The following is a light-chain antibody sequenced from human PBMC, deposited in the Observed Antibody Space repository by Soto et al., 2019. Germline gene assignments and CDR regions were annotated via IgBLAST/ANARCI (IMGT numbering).Light chain of an antibody. Sequence: QSVLTQPASVSGSPGQSITISCTGTSSDVGGYNYVSWYQQHPGKAPKLMIYEVSNRPSGVSNRFSGSKSGNTASLTISGLQAEDEADYYCTSYTSSITYLFGTGTKVTVL. CDR1: SSDVGGYNY. CDR3: TSYTSSITYL. J-gene: IGLJ1*01. CDR2: EVS. V-gene: IGLV2-14*01.